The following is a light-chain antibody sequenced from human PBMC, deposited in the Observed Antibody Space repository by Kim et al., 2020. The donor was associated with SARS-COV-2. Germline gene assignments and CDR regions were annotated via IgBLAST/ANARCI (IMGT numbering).Light chain of an antibody. V-gene: IGLV3-1*01. Sequence: SYELTQPPSVSVSPGQTASITCSGDKLGDKYACWYQQKPGQSPVLVIYQDSKRPSGIPERFSGSNSGNTATLTISGTQAMDEADDYCQAWYSSTVLFGGG. CDR1: KLGDKY. CDR3: QAWYSSTVL. J-gene: IGLJ2*01. CDR2: QDS.